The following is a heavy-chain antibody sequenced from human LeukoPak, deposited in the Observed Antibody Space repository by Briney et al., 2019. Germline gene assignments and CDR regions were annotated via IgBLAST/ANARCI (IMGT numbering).Heavy chain of an antibody. V-gene: IGHV1-2*02. CDR3: ARGPYYSDTSGYLAFDY. Sequence: GASVKVSCKASGYTFSGYHMHWVRQAPGQGLEWMGWINPNSGGSNSAQKFQGRVTMTRDTSISTAYMELSRLRSDDTAVYYCARGPYYSDTSGYLAFDYWGQGTLVTVSS. CDR1: GYTFSGYH. J-gene: IGHJ4*02. D-gene: IGHD3-22*01. CDR2: INPNSGGS.